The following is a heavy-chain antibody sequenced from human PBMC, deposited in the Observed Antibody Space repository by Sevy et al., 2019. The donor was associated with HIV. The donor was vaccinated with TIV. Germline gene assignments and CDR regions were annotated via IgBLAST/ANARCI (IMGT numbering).Heavy chain of an antibody. D-gene: IGHD6-19*01. CDR3: ATLYTSGWYLSFDP. CDR1: GFTFSSYA. Sequence: GGSLRLSCAASGFTFSSYAMSWVRQAPGKGLEWVSAISGSGGSTYYADSVKGRFTISRDNSKNTLYLQMNSLRAEDTAVYYCATLYTSGWYLSFDPWGQGTLVTVSS. V-gene: IGHV3-23*01. J-gene: IGHJ5*02. CDR2: ISGSGGST.